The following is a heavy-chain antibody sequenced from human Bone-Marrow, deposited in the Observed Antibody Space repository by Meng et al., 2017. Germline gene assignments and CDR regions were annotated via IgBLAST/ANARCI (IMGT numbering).Heavy chain of an antibody. V-gene: IGHV3-21*01. D-gene: IGHD3-10*01. Sequence: GESLKISCAASGFTFSSYSMNWVRQAPGKGLEWVSSISSSSSYIYYADSVKGRFTISRDNAKNSLYLQMNSLRAEDTAVYYCARAQLLWLGELTCWFDPWGQGTLVTVSS. CDR2: ISSSSSYI. J-gene: IGHJ5*02. CDR3: ARAQLLWLGELTCWFDP. CDR1: GFTFSSYS.